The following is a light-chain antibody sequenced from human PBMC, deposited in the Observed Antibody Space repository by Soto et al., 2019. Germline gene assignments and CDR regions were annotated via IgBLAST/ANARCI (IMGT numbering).Light chain of an antibody. CDR3: TSFAGSNNVI. J-gene: IGLJ2*01. V-gene: IGLV2-8*01. Sequence: QSALTQPPSASGSPGQSVTISCTGATSDIGTHNFVSWYQHHPGKAPKLMIYEVYKRPSGVSDRFSGSKSGNTASLTVSGLQAEDEADYYCTSFAGSNNVIFGGGTKLTVL. CDR1: TSDIGTHNF. CDR2: EVY.